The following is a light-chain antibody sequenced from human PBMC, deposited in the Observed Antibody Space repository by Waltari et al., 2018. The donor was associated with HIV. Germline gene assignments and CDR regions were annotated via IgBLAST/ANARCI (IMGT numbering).Light chain of an antibody. J-gene: IGLJ3*02. V-gene: IGLV1-44*01. CDR1: SSHIGSNT. CDR2: SSN. Sequence: QSMLTQPPSASGTPGQRVTISCSGSSSHIGSNTVNWYQQLPGPAPKLLIYSSNHRPSGVPDRFSGSKSGTSASLAISGLQSEDEADYYCATWDDSLNGRVFGGGTKLTVL. CDR3: ATWDDSLNGRV.